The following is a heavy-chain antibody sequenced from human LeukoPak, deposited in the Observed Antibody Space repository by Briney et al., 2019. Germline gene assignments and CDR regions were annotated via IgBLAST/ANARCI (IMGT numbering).Heavy chain of an antibody. V-gene: IGHV1-69*04. D-gene: IGHD5-18*01. CDR3: ARDQGLTAPPPYGLDV. CDR1: GGTFSSSA. J-gene: IGHJ6*02. CDR2: IIPALNTT. Sequence: ASVKVSCKTSGGTFSSSAITWVRQAPGQGLEWMGRIIPALNTTSYAQKFQGRVTITADTSTSTAYMELSSLRSEETAVYYCARDQGLTAPPPYGLDVWGQGTTVTVSS.